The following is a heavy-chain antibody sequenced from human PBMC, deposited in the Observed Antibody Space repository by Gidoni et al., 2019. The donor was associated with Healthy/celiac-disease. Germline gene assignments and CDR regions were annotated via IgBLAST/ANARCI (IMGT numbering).Heavy chain of an antibody. CDR3: TTRGYSGYGDDY. D-gene: IGHD5-12*01. CDR1: GFTLSNAW. CDR2: IKSKTDGGTT. V-gene: IGHV3-15*01. Sequence: EVQLVESGGGLVKPGGSLRLSCAASGFTLSNAWMSWVRQAPGKGLAWVGRIKSKTDGGTTDYAAPVKGRFTISRDDSKNTRYLQMNSLKTEDTAVYYCTTRGYSGYGDDYWGQGTLVTVSS. J-gene: IGHJ4*02.